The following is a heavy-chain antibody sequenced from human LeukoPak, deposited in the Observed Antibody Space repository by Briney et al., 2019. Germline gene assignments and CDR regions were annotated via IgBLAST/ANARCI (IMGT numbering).Heavy chain of an antibody. J-gene: IGHJ4*02. CDR1: GFTFSSHG. D-gene: IGHD3-10*01. CDR2: IRYDGSKT. V-gene: IGHV3-30*02. Sequence: GGSLRLSCAASGFTFSSHGMHWVRQAPGKGLEWVAFIRYDGSKTYYADSVKGRFTISRDNSKNTLYLQMNSLRPEDTAVYYCARDWRSSSGSGSYFDYWGQGTLVTVSS. CDR3: ARDWRSSSGSGSYFDY.